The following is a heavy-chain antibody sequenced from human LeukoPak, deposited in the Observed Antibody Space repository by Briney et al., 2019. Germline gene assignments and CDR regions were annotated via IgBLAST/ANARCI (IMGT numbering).Heavy chain of an antibody. V-gene: IGHV1-69*10. CDR3: AGGPVDGYNSYFDY. CDR2: IIPIFGIA. CDR1: GVTFSSYA. D-gene: IGHD5-24*01. Sequence: GASVRLSCKASGVTFSSYAISWVRQAPGQGLEWMGRIIPIFGIANYAQKFQGRVTITADKSTSTAYMELSSLRSEDTAVYYCAGGPVDGYNSYFDYWGQGTLVTVSS. J-gene: IGHJ4*02.